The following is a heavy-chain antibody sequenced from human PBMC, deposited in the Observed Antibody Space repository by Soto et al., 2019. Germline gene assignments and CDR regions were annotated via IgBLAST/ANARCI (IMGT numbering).Heavy chain of an antibody. V-gene: IGHV4-39*01. CDR3: VTTAAYCSGTSCYDFDY. CDR1: GGSISSSSNYY. CDR2: MYYSGNT. D-gene: IGHD2-2*01. J-gene: IGHJ4*02. Sequence: PSENLSLTCTVSGGSISSSSNYYWGWIRQPPGKGLDWMGSMYYSGNTYYNPSIKSRVTRSVDTSKNQFSLNLSSVTAADTAVYYCVTTAAYCSGTSCYDFDYWGQGTLVTAPQ.